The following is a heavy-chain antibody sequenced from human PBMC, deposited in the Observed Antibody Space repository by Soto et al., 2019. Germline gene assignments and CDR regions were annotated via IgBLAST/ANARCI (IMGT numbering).Heavy chain of an antibody. CDR1: GGSVRSGSYY. CDR3: ARERTGDPTFFDY. Sequence: PSETLSLTCTVSGGSVRSGSYYWSWIRQPPGKGLEWIGFIYYTGTTSYNPSLKSRVTISVDTSKNQFSLNLLSLTAADTAVYYCARERTGDPTFFDYWGQGALVTVSS. D-gene: IGHD1-1*01. V-gene: IGHV4-61*01. J-gene: IGHJ4*02. CDR2: IYYTGTT.